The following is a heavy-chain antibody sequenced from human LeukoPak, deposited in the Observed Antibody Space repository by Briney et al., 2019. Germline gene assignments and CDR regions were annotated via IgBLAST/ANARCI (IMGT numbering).Heavy chain of an antibody. CDR1: GFTFSSYW. D-gene: IGHD3-10*01. J-gene: IGHJ5*02. CDR3: AKDITALSYGSGSYAWPGFDP. Sequence: HTGGSLRLSCAASGFTFSSYWMHWVRHAPGKGLEWVSGISWNSGSIGYADSVKGRFTISRDNAKNSLYLQMNSLRAEDTALYYCAKDITALSYGSGSYAWPGFDPWGQGTLVTVSS. V-gene: IGHV3-9*01. CDR2: ISWNSGSI.